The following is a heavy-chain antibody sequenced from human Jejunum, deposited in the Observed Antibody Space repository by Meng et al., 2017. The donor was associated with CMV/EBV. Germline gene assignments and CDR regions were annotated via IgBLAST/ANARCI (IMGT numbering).Heavy chain of an antibody. CDR3: ARGERFGY. J-gene: IGHJ4*02. CDR2: IYSGGST. V-gene: IGHV3-53*01. Sequence: LRLSCAASGFTVSRNYMSWVRQAPGKGLEWVSVIYSGGSTYYADSVKGRFTISRDNSKNMLYLQMGSLRGDDTAVYYCARGERFGYWGQGTLVTVSS. CDR1: GFTVSRNY. D-gene: IGHD3-10*01.